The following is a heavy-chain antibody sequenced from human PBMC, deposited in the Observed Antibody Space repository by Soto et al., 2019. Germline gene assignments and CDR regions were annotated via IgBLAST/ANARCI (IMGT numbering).Heavy chain of an antibody. CDR3: ARDERYYGIDV. V-gene: IGHV3-33*01. CDR1: GFTFSSYG. Sequence: GGSLRLSCAASGFTFSSYGMHWVRQAPGKGLEWVAVIWYDGSNKYYADSVKGRFTISRDNSKNTLYLQMNSLRAEDTAVYYCARDERYYGIDVCGEGTKVTVSS. J-gene: IGHJ6*04. CDR2: IWYDGSNK.